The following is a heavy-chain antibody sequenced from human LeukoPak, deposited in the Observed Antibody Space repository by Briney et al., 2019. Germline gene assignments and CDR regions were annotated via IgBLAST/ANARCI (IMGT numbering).Heavy chain of an antibody. CDR1: GYTFTSYG. J-gene: IGHJ6*02. CDR2: ISAYNGNT. Sequence: ASVKVSCKASGYTFTSYGISWVRQAPGQGLEWMGWISAYNGNTNYAQKLQGRVTMTTDTSTSTAYMELRSLRSDDTAVYYCARDRDYPSYYGMDVWAKGPRSPSP. CDR3: ARDRDYPSYYGMDV. V-gene: IGHV1-18*01. D-gene: IGHD4-11*01.